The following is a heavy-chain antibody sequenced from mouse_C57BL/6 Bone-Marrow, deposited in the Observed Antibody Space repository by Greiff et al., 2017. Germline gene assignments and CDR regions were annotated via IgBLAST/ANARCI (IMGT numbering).Heavy chain of an antibody. CDR2: IWRGGST. CDR1: GFSLTSYG. CDR3: ANIYYGNFEGYFDV. D-gene: IGHD2-1*01. J-gene: IGHJ1*03. V-gene: IGHV2-5*01. Sequence: VMLVESGPGLVQPSQSLSITCTVSGFSLTSYGVHWVRQSPGKGLEWLGVIWRGGSTDYNAAFMSRLSITKDNSKSQVFFKMNSLQADDTAIYYCANIYYGNFEGYFDVWGTGTTVTVSS.